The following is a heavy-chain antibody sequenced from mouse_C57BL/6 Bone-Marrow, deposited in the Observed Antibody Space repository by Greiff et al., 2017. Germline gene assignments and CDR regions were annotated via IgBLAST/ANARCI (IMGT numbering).Heavy chain of an antibody. CDR3: ARSREKNLAVERDYYAMDY. J-gene: IGHJ4*01. Sequence: QVQLQQPGAELVRPGSSVKLSCKASGYTFTSYWMAWVKQRPGQGLEWIGNIYPSDSETHYNQKFKDKATLTVDKSTSTAYMQLSSLTSEDSAVYYCARSREKNLAVERDYYAMDYWGQGTSVTVSS. CDR1: GYTFTSYW. V-gene: IGHV1-61*01. CDR2: IYPSDSET. D-gene: IGHD1-1*01.